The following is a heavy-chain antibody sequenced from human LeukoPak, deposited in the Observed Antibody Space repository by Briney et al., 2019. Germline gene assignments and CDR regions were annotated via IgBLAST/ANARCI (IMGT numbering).Heavy chain of an antibody. V-gene: IGHV4-4*07. CDR2: IYSSGYT. Sequence: PSETLSLTCTDSDDSINNFYWSWIRQPAGKRLEWIGRIYSSGYTNYHPSLKSRVPMSVDTSKNQFSLRLISLTAADTAVYYCARGTSNAWYDWFDLWGQGALVTVSS. CDR1: DDSINNFY. D-gene: IGHD6-13*01. CDR3: ARGTSNAWYDWFDL. J-gene: IGHJ5*02.